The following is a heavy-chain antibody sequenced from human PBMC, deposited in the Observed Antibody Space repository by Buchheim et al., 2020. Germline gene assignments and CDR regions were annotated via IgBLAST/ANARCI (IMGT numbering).Heavy chain of an antibody. CDR2: ISHSGST. CDR3: ARLPAHYDNSDAFDI. J-gene: IGHJ3*02. Sequence: QVQLQQWGAGLLRPSETLSLTCAVYGGSFSGYYWSWIRQPPGKGLEWIGEISHSGSTNYSPSLKSRVTISLDTSKNQFSLKLNSVTAADTAVYYCARLPAHYDNSDAFDIWGQGT. CDR1: GGSFSGYY. V-gene: IGHV4-34*01. D-gene: IGHD3-22*01.